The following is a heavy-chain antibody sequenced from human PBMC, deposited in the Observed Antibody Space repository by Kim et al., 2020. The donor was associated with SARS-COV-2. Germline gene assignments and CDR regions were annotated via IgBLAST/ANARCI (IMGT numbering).Heavy chain of an antibody. V-gene: IGHV5-51*01. CDR2: IYPGDSDT. CDR1: GYSFTSYW. Sequence: GESLKISCKGSGYSFTSYWIGWVRQMPGKGLEWMGIIYPGDSDTRYSPSFQGQVTISADKSISTAYLQWSSLKASDTAMYYCARQEYNGGFYGGTHRCFDYWGQGTLVTVSS. J-gene: IGHJ4*02. CDR3: ARQEYNGGFYGGTHRCFDY. D-gene: IGHD4-17*01.